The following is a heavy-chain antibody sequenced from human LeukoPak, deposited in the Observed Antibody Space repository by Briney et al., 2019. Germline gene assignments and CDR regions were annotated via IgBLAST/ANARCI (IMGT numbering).Heavy chain of an antibody. CDR3: AREGAYYSDY. CDR2: VYYSGTT. J-gene: IGHJ4*02. CDR1: GGSISSYY. V-gene: IGHV4-59*12. Sequence: SETLSLTCTVSGGSISSYYWSWIRQPPGKGLEWIGYVYYSGTTNYNPSLKSRVTISVDTSKNQFSLKLSSVTAADTGVYYCAREGAYYSDYWGQGTLVTVSS.